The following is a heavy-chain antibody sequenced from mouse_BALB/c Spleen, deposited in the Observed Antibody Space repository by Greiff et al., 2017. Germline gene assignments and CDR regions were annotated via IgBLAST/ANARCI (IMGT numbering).Heavy chain of an antibody. J-gene: IGHJ3*01. D-gene: IGHD2-2*01. CDR3: ARDGYGFAY. CDR2: INPGSGGT. Sequence: VQLVESGAELVRPGTSVKVSCKASGYAFTNYLIEWVKQRPGQGLEWIGVINPGSGGTNYNEKFKGKATLTADKSSSTAYMQLSSLTSDDSAVYFCARDGYGFAYWGQGTLVTVSA. V-gene: IGHV1-54*01. CDR1: GYAFTNYL.